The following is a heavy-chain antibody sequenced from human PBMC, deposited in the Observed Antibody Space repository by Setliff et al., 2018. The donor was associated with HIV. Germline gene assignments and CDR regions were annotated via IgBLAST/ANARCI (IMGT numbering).Heavy chain of an antibody. Sequence: SETLSLTCTVSGGSISSGGYYWSWIRQYPGKDLQWIGYIYYSGNTYYNPSLKSRITISVDTSKNQFSLRLTSVTAADTAVYYCAKGELGYCTNGVCYGHAFDIWGQGTMVTVSS. CDR2: IYYSGNT. J-gene: IGHJ3*02. D-gene: IGHD2-8*01. V-gene: IGHV4-31*03. CDR1: GGSISSGGYY. CDR3: AKGELGYCTNGVCYGHAFDI.